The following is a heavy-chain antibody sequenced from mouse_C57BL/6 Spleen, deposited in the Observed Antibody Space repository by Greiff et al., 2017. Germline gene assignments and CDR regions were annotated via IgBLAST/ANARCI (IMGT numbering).Heavy chain of an antibody. CDR2: IDPESGDT. CDR3: TTGHAVVADYAMDY. D-gene: IGHD1-1*01. J-gene: IGHJ4*01. Sequence: VQLQQSGAELVRPGASVKLSCTASGFNFTDDYMHWVKQRPEQGLEWIGWIDPESGDTEYASKFQGKATMTADTSSNTAYLQLSSLTSEDTAVYYCTTGHAVVADYAMDYWGQGTSVTVSS. V-gene: IGHV14-4*01. CDR1: GFNFTDDY.